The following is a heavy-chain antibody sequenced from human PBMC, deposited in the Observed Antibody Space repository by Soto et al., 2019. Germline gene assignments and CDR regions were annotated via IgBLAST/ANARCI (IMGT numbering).Heavy chain of an antibody. CDR3: AKGRGVLFYFDQ. CDR1: GLTFSTFA. CDR2: ISGSGDNT. D-gene: IGHD2-21*01. J-gene: IGHJ4*02. V-gene: IGHV3-23*01. Sequence: EVQLLESGGGLVQPGGSLRLSCAASGLTFSTFAMTWVRQAPGKGLEWVSAISGSGDNTYYADSVKGRFTMSRDNSKSTLYLQMYSLRGDDTAVYHCAKGRGVLFYFDQWGQGTLVTVSS.